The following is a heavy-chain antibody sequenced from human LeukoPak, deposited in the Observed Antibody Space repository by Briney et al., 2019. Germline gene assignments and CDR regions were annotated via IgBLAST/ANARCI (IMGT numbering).Heavy chain of an antibody. V-gene: IGHV4-34*01. CDR2: INHSGST. D-gene: IGHD3-22*01. CDR1: GGSFSGYY. CDR3: ARGRTNYYDSSGYYSSRGLDYFDY. J-gene: IGHJ4*02. Sequence: TSETLSLTCAVYGGSFSGYYWSWIRQPPGKGLEWIGEINHSGSTNYNPSLKSRVTISVDTSKNQFSLKLSSATAADTAVYYCARGRTNYYDSSGYYSSRGLDYFDYWGQGTLVTVSS.